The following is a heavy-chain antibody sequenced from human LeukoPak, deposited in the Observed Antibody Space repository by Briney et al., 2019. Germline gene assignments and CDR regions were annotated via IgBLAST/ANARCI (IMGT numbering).Heavy chain of an antibody. CDR3: ARGKILIAAAGDNWFDP. J-gene: IGHJ5*02. D-gene: IGHD6-13*01. Sequence: ASXXVSCKASGGTFISYAISWVRQAPGQGLEWMGGIIPIFGTANYAQKFQGRVTITADESASTAYMELSSLRSEDTAVYYCARGKILIAAAGDNWFDPWGQGTLVTVSS. CDR1: GGTFISYA. V-gene: IGHV1-69*13. CDR2: IIPIFGTA.